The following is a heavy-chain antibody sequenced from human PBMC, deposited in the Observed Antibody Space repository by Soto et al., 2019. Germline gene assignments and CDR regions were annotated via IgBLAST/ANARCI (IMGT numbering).Heavy chain of an antibody. CDR1: GFTFSGYA. V-gene: IGHV3-30-3*01. Sequence: GGSLRLSCAASGFTFSGYAMHWVRQAPGKGLEWATLISSDGNNRYYADSVKGRFTISRDNSKNTLYLQMNSLRTEGTAVYYCARAVYYDSSGYYYGAFDAWGQGTMVTVSS. D-gene: IGHD3-22*01. CDR3: ARAVYYDSSGYYYGAFDA. CDR2: ISSDGNNR. J-gene: IGHJ3*01.